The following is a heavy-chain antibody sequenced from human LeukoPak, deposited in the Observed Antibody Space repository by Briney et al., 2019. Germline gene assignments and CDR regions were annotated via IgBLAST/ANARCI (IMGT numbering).Heavy chain of an antibody. J-gene: IGHJ4*02. CDR3: ARGLRGRSGYYFGS. CDR2: IYYSGST. CDR1: GDSISSGDYY. V-gene: IGHV4-30-4*01. Sequence: SQTLSLTCTVSGDSISSGDYYWHWIRQPPGKGLEWIGYIYYSGSTYYNPSLKSRVTISVDTSKTQFSLRLSSVTAADTAVYYCARGLRGRSGYYFGSWGQGTLVTVSS.